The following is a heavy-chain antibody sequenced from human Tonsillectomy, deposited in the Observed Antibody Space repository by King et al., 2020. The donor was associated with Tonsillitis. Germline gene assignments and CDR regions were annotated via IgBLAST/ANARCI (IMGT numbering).Heavy chain of an antibody. Sequence: VQLVESGGVVVQTGGSLRLSCAASGFTFDDYAMHWVRQAPGKGLEGVSLIRWDGGSTYYADSVKGRFTISRDNRKNSLYLQMDHLRAEATALYYCAKGAFRDGYNLDYWGQGTLVTVSS. J-gene: IGHJ4*02. CDR1: GFTFDDYA. CDR2: IRWDGGST. D-gene: IGHD5-24*01. V-gene: IGHV3-43D*03. CDR3: AKGAFRDGYNLDY.